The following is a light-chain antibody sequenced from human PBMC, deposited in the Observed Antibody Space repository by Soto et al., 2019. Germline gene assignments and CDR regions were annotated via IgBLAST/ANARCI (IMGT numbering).Light chain of an antibody. CDR2: AAS. CDR3: QQYVSSPWT. J-gene: IGKJ1*01. CDR1: QSVSSSY. Sequence: EIVLAQSPGTLSLSPGERATLSCRASQSVSSSYLAWYQQKPGQAPRLLIFAASTRAAGIPDRFSGSGSGTDFTLTISRLEPEDFAVYYCQQYVSSPWTFGPGTKVDI. V-gene: IGKV3-20*01.